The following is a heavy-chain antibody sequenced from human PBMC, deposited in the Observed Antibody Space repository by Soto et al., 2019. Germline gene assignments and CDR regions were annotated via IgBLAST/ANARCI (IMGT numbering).Heavy chain of an antibody. CDR3: ATGGASGWYGDF. Sequence: QVQLVQSGAEVKKPGASVKVSCKASGYTFAGYYMHWVRQAPGQGLERMGWINPNSGDTNYAQKFQGRVSMTRDTITTAYMELSRLRFDDTAVYYCATGGASGWYGDFWGQGALVTVSS. V-gene: IGHV1-2*02. J-gene: IGHJ4*02. D-gene: IGHD6-19*01. CDR1: GYTFAGYY. CDR2: INPNSGDT.